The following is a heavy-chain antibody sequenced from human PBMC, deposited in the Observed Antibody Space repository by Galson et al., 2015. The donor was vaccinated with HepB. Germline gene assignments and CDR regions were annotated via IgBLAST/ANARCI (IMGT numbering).Heavy chain of an antibody. V-gene: IGHV5-10-1*01. CDR2: IDPSDSYT. D-gene: IGHD3-16*01. Sequence: QSGAEVTKPGESLRISCKGSGSSFTIYWITWVRQMPGKGLEWIGTIDPSDSYTNYSPSFQGHVTISADKSISTAHLQWSSLKASDTAMYYCARHRLGGAYDAFDIWGHGTMLTVSS. CDR3: ARHRLGGAYDAFDI. CDR1: GSSFTIYW. J-gene: IGHJ3*02.